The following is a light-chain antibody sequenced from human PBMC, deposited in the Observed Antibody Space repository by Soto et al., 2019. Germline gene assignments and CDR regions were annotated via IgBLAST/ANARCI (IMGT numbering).Light chain of an antibody. V-gene: IGKV3-20*01. Sequence: EVVLTQSPGTLSLSPGERATLSCRASQSVSGTNVAWYQQKRGQAPRLLLYGASDRATGIPDRFSGSGSGTDFTLNISRLEPEDFAVYYCQHYGGSPGFTFGPGTTVDI. CDR1: QSVSGTN. CDR2: GAS. J-gene: IGKJ3*01. CDR3: QHYGGSPGFT.